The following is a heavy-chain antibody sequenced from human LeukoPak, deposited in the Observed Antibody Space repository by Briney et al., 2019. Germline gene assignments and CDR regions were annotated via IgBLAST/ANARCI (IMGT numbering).Heavy chain of an antibody. CDR2: IIPIFGTA. CDR3: ATLGTVTTEVDWFDP. J-gene: IGHJ5*02. Sequence: SVKVSCKASGYTFTSYDISWVRQAPGQGLEWMGGIIPIFGTANYAQKFQGRVTITADESTSTAYMELSSLRSEDTAVYYCATLGTVTTEVDWFDPWGQGTLVTVSS. CDR1: GYTFTSYD. V-gene: IGHV1-69*13. D-gene: IGHD4-17*01.